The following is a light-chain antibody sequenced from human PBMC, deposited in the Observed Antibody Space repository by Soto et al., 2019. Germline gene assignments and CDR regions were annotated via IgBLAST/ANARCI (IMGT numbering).Light chain of an antibody. CDR2: EVS. Sequence: QSALTQPASVSGSPGQSITISCTGTSSDIGGYKYVSWYQQHPGKAPKLIIFEVSNRPSGVSDRFSGSNSGNTASLTISGLQAEDEADYYCTSYSRYSVLVFVGGTKVTVL. CDR1: SSDIGGYKY. CDR3: TSYSRYSVLV. V-gene: IGLV2-14*01. J-gene: IGLJ3*02.